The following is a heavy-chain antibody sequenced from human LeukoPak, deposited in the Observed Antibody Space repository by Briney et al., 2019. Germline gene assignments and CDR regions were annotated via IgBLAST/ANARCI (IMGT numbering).Heavy chain of an antibody. Sequence: ASVKVSCKASGGTFSSYAISWVRQAPGQGLEWMGWISAYNGNTNYAQKLQGRVTMTTDTSTSTAYMELRSLRSDDTAVYYCARDRYDFYLDYWGQGTLVTVSS. J-gene: IGHJ4*02. D-gene: IGHD3-3*01. CDR1: GGTFSSYA. CDR2: ISAYNGNT. CDR3: ARDRYDFYLDY. V-gene: IGHV1-18*01.